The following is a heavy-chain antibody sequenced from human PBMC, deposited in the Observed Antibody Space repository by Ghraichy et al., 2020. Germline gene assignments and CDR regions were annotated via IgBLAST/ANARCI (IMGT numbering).Heavy chain of an antibody. Sequence: SETLSLTCTVIGDSITSHYWTWIRRPPGKRLEWIGYFAHTGGVDYNPSLRSRVAISIDTSKKQVSLRLDSVTAADSAAYYCARGHFALDVWGQGTTVTVSS. CDR2: FAHTGGV. V-gene: IGHV4-59*11. CDR3: ARGHFALDV. J-gene: IGHJ6*02. CDR1: GDSITSHY.